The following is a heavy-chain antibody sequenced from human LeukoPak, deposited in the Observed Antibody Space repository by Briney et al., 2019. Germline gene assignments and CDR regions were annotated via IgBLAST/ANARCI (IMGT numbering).Heavy chain of an antibody. CDR3: ARGYEVPDAFDI. Sequence: PSETLSLTCTVSGGSISSYYWSWIRQPPGKGLEWIGYIYYSGSTYYNPSLKSRVTISVDTSKNQFSLKLSSVTAADTAVYYCARGYEVPDAFDIWGQGTMVTVSS. J-gene: IGHJ3*02. V-gene: IGHV4-30-4*08. CDR1: GGSISSYY. D-gene: IGHD5-12*01. CDR2: IYYSGST.